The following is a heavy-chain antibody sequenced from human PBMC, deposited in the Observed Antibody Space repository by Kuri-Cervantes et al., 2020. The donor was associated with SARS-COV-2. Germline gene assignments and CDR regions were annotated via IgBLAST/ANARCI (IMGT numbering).Heavy chain of an antibody. V-gene: IGHV5-10-1*01. CDR3: ASQYGSGKNNWFDP. Sequence: KVSCKGSGYSFTSYWIGWVRQMPGKGLEWMGRIDPSDSYTNYSPSFQGHVTISADKSISTAYLQWSSLKASDTAMYYCASQYGSGKNNWFDPWGQGTLVTVSS. CDR1: GYSFTSYW. D-gene: IGHD3-10*01. J-gene: IGHJ5*02. CDR2: IDPSDSYT.